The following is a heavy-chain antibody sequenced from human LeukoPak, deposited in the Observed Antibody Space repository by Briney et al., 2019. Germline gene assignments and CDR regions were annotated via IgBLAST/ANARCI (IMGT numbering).Heavy chain of an antibody. CDR2: INPNSGGT. J-gene: IGHJ4*02. D-gene: IGHD3-22*01. CDR1: GYTFTGYY. Sequence: ASVKVSCKASGYTFTGYYMHWVRQAPGQGLEWMGWINPNSGGTNYAQKFQGRVTMTRDTSISTAYMELSRLRSDDTAVYYCARGVYYYDSSGYYRYWGQGTLVTVPS. CDR3: ARGVYYYDSSGYYRY. V-gene: IGHV1-2*02.